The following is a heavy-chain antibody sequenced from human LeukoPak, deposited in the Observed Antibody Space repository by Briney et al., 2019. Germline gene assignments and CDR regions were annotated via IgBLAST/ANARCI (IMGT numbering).Heavy chain of an antibody. V-gene: IGHV3-30-3*01. J-gene: IGHJ4*02. Sequence: QPGRSLRLSCAASGFTFSNYPMHWVRQAPGKGLEWVAVISYDGSNKYYADSVKGRFTISRDNSKNTLNLQMNSLRAEDTAVYYCARGGDRDYWGQGTLVTVSS. CDR3: ARGGDRDY. CDR2: ISYDGSNK. CDR1: GFTFSNYP.